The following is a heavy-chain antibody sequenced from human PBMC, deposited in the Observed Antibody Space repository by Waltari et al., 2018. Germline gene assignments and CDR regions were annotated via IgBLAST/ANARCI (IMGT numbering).Heavy chain of an antibody. CDR3: NGRDDYNGGH. J-gene: IGHJ4*02. Sequence: EVQLVESGGRLVQPGRYLRLSCATSGFSFSEYGISWFRHVPGKGLELVGFLRSEAYGGTPEYAASVRGRFTISRDDSKGLAYLQMNNLRTEDTAVYYCNGRDDYNGGHWGQGTLVTVSS. D-gene: IGHD4-4*01. CDR2: LRSEAYGGTP. CDR1: GFSFSEYG. V-gene: IGHV3-49*03.